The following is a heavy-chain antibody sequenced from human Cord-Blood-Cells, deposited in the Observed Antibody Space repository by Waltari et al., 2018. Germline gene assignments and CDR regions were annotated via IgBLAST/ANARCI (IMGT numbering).Heavy chain of an antibody. CDR3: ARVLTAGVRWFDP. Sequence: QVQLVQSGAEVKKPGASVKVFCKASGYTFTGYYMHWVRQAPGQGLEWMRWINPDSGGTNYAQKFQGRVTMTRDTSISTAYMELSRLRSDDTAVYYCARVLTAGVRWFDPWGQGTLVTVSS. V-gene: IGHV1-2*02. CDR2: INPDSGGT. D-gene: IGHD6-19*01. J-gene: IGHJ5*02. CDR1: GYTFTGYY.